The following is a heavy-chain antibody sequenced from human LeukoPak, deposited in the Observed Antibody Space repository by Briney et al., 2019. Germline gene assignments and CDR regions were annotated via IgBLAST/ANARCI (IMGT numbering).Heavy chain of an antibody. J-gene: IGHJ3*02. Sequence: PSETLSLTCTVSGGSISSYYWSWIRQPPGKGLEWIGYIYYSGSTNYNPSLKSRVTISVDNSKNQFSLKLSSVTAADTAVYYCARVGDSSGYYKGFDIWGQGTMVTVSS. D-gene: IGHD3-22*01. CDR2: IYYSGST. V-gene: IGHV4-59*12. CDR3: ARVGDSSGYYKGFDI. CDR1: GGSISSYY.